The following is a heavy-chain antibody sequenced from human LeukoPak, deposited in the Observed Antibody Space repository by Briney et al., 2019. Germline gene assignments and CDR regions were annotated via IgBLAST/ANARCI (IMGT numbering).Heavy chain of an antibody. J-gene: IGHJ4*02. V-gene: IGHV1-69*01. D-gene: IGHD3-22*01. Sequence: SVKVSCKASGGTFSSYAISWVRQAPGQGLEWMGGIIPIFGTANYAQKFQGRVTITADESTSTAYMELSSLRSEDTAVYYCAASTSVDTMIVVVTFFDYWGQGTLVTVSS. CDR2: IIPIFGTA. CDR1: GGTFSSYA. CDR3: AASTSVDTMIVVVTFFDY.